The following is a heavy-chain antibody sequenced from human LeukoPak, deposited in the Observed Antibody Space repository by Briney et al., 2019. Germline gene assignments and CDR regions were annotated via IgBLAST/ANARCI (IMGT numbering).Heavy chain of an antibody. D-gene: IGHD3-10*02. CDR2: ISSSGSTI. CDR1: GFIFSSYW. Sequence: GGSLRLSCAASGFIFSSYWMTWVRQAPGKGLEWVSYISSSGSTIYYADSVKGRFTISRDNAKNSLYLQMNSLRAEDTAVYYCAELGITMIGGVWGKGTTVTISS. J-gene: IGHJ6*04. V-gene: IGHV3-48*03. CDR3: AELGITMIGGV.